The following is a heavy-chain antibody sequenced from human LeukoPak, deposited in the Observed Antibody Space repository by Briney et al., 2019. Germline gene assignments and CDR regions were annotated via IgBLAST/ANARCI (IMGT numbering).Heavy chain of an antibody. Sequence: GGSLRLSCAASGFTFSSYGMHWVRQAPGKGLEWVAVIWYDGSNKYYADSVKGRFTISRDNSKNTLYLQMNSLRAEDTAVYYCARYITMVRGVPGYWGQGTLVTVSS. V-gene: IGHV3-33*01. D-gene: IGHD3-10*01. CDR1: GFTFSSYG. J-gene: IGHJ4*02. CDR3: ARYITMVRGVPGY. CDR2: IWYDGSNK.